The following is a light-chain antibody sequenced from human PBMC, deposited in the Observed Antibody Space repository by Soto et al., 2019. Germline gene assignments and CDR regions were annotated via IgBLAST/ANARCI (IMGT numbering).Light chain of an antibody. CDR3: QQHNHWPST. Sequence: EIVMTQSPATLSVSPGASATLSCRASQSVSSNLAWHQQKPGQAPRILMYGASSRATGIPARFSVIVSGTAGTLTISSLQSEDGEVYYGQQHNHWPSTFGQGTKVDI. CDR1: QSVSSN. V-gene: IGKV3-15*01. J-gene: IGKJ1*01. CDR2: GAS.